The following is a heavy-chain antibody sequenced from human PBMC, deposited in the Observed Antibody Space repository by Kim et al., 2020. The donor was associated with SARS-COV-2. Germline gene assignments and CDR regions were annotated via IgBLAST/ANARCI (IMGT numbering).Heavy chain of an antibody. D-gene: IGHD3-22*01. CDR2: IKQDGSEK. CDR3: ARREDYYDSSGYYYYYGMGV. Sequence: GGSLRLSCAASGFTFSSYWMSWVRQAPGKGLEWVANIKQDGSEKYYVDSVKGRFTISRDNAKNSLYLQMNSLRAEDTAVYYCARREDYYDSSGYYYYYGMGVWGQGTTVTVSS. CDR1: GFTFSSYW. J-gene: IGHJ6*02. V-gene: IGHV3-7*01.